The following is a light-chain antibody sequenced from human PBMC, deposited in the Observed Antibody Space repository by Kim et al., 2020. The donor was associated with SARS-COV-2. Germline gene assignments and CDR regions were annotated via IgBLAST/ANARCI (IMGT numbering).Light chain of an antibody. CDR3: QQYHRWYT. J-gene: IGKJ2*01. V-gene: IGKV3-15*01. Sequence: LSMSPGERATLSCRASKSVTTNVAWYQHKPGQAPRLLIYEASARVTGIPARFSGSGSGTHFTLTISGLESEDFAIYFCQQYHRWYTFGQGTKLEI. CDR1: KSVTTN. CDR2: EAS.